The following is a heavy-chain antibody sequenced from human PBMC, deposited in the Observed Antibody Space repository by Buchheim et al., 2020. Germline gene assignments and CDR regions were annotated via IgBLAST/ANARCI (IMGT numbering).Heavy chain of an antibody. J-gene: IGHJ6*02. CDR2: IWYDGSNK. CDR1: GFTFSSYG. CDR3: ARDQSYGDPSYYYYGMDV. V-gene: IGHV3-33*01. D-gene: IGHD4-17*01. Sequence: QVQLVESGGGVVQPGRSLRLSCAASGFTFSSYGMHWVRQAPGKGLEWVAVIWYDGSNKYYADSVKGRFTISRAISKNTLYLQMNSLGAEDTAVYYCARDQSYGDPSYYYYGMDVWGQGTT.